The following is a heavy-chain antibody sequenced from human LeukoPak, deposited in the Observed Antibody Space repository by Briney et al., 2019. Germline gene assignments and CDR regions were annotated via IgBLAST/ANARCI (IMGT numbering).Heavy chain of an antibody. V-gene: IGHV3-23*01. J-gene: IGHJ6*03. CDR3: AKDLLRNTAMVTGYYYYYMDV. CDR2: ISGSGGST. CDR1: GFTFSSYA. D-gene: IGHD5-18*01. Sequence: GGSLRLSCAASGFTFSSYAMSWVRQAPGKGLEWVSAISGSGGSTYYADSVKGRFTISRDNSKNTLYLQMNSLRAEDTAVYYCAKDLLRNTAMVTGYYYYYMDVWGKGTTVTVSS.